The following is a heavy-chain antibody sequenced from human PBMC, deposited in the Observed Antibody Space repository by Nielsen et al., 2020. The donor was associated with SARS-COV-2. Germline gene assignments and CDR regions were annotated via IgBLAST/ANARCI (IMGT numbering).Heavy chain of an antibody. CDR2: NYYSGSA. Sequence: SETLSLTCTASGGSVDDHCYYWSWIRQHQGKGREGIGYNYYSGSANYNPSLKRRVTISVHTAKNQLSLKFSAVTAADTAVYYCARLRFDNGALYLDYWGQGTLVTVSS. D-gene: IGHD2-8*01. CDR3: ARLRFDNGALYLDY. V-gene: IGHV4-61*01. J-gene: IGHJ4*02. CDR1: GGSVDDHCYY.